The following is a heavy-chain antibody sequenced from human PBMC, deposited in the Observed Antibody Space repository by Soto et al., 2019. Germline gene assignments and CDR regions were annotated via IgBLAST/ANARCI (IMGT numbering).Heavy chain of an antibody. CDR3: ARVAASVVVPAAPSFSYMDG. D-gene: IGHD2-2*01. J-gene: IGHJ6*03. CDR1: GGSFSGYY. V-gene: IGHV4-34*01. CDR2: INHSGST. Sequence: SETLSLTCAVYGGSFSGYYWSWIRQLPGKGLEWIGEINHSGSTNYNPSLKSRVTISVDTSKNQFSLKLSSVTAADTAVYYCARVAASVVVPAAPSFSYMDGCGKGTTVTVSS.